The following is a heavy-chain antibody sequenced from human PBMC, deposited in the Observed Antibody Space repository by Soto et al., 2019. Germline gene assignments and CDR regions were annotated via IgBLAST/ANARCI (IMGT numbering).Heavy chain of an antibody. V-gene: IGHV4-39*01. CDR2: IYYSGST. CDR3: ARQSRQSRDGYNSDFDY. CDR1: GGSISSSSYY. J-gene: IGHJ4*02. Sequence: SETLSLTCTVSGGSISSSSYYWGWIRQPPGKGLEWIGSIYYSGSTYYNPSLKSRVTISVDTSKNQFSLKLSSVTAADTAVYYCARQSRQSRDGYNSDFDYWGQGTLVTVSS. D-gene: IGHD5-12*01.